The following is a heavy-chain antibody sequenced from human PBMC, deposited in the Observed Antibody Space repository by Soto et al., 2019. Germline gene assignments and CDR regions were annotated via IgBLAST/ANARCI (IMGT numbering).Heavy chain of an antibody. D-gene: IGHD3-22*01. CDR1: GYTFTSYR. CDR3: VRMGGYYYDSSGHNYLDY. J-gene: IGHJ4*02. V-gene: IGHV5-51*01. Sequence: PGESLKISCKAIGYTFTSYRIGWVRQMSGKGLEWMGIIYPGDSDIRYSPSFQGQVTISVDKSISTAYLQWSSLKASDTAMYYCVRMGGYYYDSSGHNYLDYWGQGTPVTVSS. CDR2: IYPGDSDI.